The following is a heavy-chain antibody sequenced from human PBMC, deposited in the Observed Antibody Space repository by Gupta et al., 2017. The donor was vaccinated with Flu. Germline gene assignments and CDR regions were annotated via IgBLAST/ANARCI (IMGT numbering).Heavy chain of an antibody. CDR2: ISARSGTYR. Sequence: EVQVVESGGGLVKPGGSLRLSCPTSGFTFSSFRMTWFRQAPGKGLEWVSSISARSGTYRYYVDSVKGRFTISRVNVENSVYLQMNSLRVEDTAVYFCARGSEWNDGDYWGQGALVSVSS. J-gene: IGHJ4*02. CDR3: ARGSEWNDGDY. V-gene: IGHV3-21*01. D-gene: IGHD1-1*01. CDR1: GFTFSSFR.